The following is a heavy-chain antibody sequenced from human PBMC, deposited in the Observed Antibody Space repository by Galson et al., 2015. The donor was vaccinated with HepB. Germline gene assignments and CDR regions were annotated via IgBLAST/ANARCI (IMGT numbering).Heavy chain of an antibody. CDR1: GFTFSSYW. CDR3: AREWGQYYDFWRHYYYYGMDV. D-gene: IGHD3-3*01. Sequence: SLRLSCAASGFTFSSYWMSWVRQAPGKGLEWVANIKQDGSEKYYVDSVKGRFTISRDNAKNSLYLQMNSLRAEDTAVYYCAREWGQYYDFWRHYYYYGMDVWGQGTTVTVSS. CDR2: IKQDGSEK. J-gene: IGHJ6*02. V-gene: IGHV3-7*03.